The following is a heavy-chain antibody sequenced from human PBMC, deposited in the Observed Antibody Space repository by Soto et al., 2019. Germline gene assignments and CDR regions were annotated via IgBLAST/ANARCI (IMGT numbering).Heavy chain of an antibody. CDR1: GGSISSSRCH. CDR2: IKYSGTT. Sequence: TSETLSLTCTVSGGSISSSRCHWGWIRQPPGKGLEWIASIKYSGTTFYNPSLKSRFYISRDNSKNTVSLHMNSLRAEDTALYYCAKDRPRRTSGYFFDYWGQGTPVTVSS. V-gene: IGHV4-39*07. J-gene: IGHJ4*02. D-gene: IGHD1-1*01. CDR3: AKDRPRRTSGYFFDY.